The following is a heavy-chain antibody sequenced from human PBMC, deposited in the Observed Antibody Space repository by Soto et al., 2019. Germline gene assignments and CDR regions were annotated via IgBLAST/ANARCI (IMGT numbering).Heavy chain of an antibody. CDR2: INHSGST. Sequence: SETLSLTCAVYGGYFSGYYCSWIRQPPGKGLEWIGEINHSGSTNYSPSLKSRVTISVDTSKNQFSLKLSSVTAADTAVYYCARGSHLFSNGTGSNWIYPRGQRTPVTVSS. V-gene: IGHV4-34*01. D-gene: IGHD2-8*01. J-gene: IGHJ5*02. CDR3: ARGSHLFSNGTGSNWIYP. CDR1: GGYFSGYY.